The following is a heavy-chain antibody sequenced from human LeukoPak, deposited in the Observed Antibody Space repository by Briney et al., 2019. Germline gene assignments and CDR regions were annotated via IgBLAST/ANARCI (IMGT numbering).Heavy chain of an antibody. CDR2: ISNSGCST. Sequence: GGSLRLSCAASGFTFSSYAMSWVRQAPGKGLDWVSVISNSGCSTFYEASVKGRFTISRDNSKNTLYLQMNSLRAEDTAVYYFAKRASGSGTSLYYFDYWGQGTLVTVSS. J-gene: IGHJ4*02. CDR1: GFTFSSYA. CDR3: AKRASGSGTSLYYFDY. V-gene: IGHV3-23*01. D-gene: IGHD3-10*01.